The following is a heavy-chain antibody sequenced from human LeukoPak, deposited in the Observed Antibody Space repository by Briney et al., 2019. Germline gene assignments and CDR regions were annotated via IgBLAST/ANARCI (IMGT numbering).Heavy chain of an antibody. D-gene: IGHD3-10*01. V-gene: IGHV3-74*01. CDR2: INSDGGTT. CDR1: GFTFGTYW. Sequence: GGSLRLSCGASGFTFGTYWMHWVRQAPGKGLVWVSGINSDGGTTTYADSVKSRFTISRDNSKNTLYMQMNSLRAEDTAVYYCARDKVLWFGEPQNWFDPWGQGTLVTVSS. CDR3: ARDKVLWFGEPQNWFDP. J-gene: IGHJ5*02.